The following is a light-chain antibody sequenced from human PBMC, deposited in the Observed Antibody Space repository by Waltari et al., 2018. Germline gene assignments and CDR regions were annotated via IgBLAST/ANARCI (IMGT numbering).Light chain of an antibody. CDR1: SLRNYF. CDR2: GEN. Sequence: SSELTQGPVVSVALGPTFRITCQGDSLRNYFSSWYQQKPGQAPLLVIYGENNRPSGIPDRFSGSKSGTSASLAISGLQAEDEADYSCAAWDDSPNAVVFGGGTKLTVL. V-gene: IGLV3-19*01. J-gene: IGLJ2*01. CDR3: AAWDDSPNAVV.